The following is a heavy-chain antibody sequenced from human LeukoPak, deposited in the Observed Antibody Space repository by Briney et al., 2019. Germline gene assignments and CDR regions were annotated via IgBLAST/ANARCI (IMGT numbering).Heavy chain of an antibody. CDR1: GYTFTGYY. CDR2: INPNSGGT. Sequence: WASVKVSCKASGYTFTGYYMHWVRQAPGQGLEWMGWINPNSGGTNYAQKFQGRVTMTRDTSTSTVYMELSSLRSEDTAVYYCARFNYYDSSGYYDWGQGTLVTVSS. J-gene: IGHJ4*02. CDR3: ARFNYYDSSGYYD. V-gene: IGHV1-2*02. D-gene: IGHD3-22*01.